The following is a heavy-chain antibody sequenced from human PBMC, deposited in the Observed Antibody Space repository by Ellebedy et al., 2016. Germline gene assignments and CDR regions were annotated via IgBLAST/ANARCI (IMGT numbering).Heavy chain of an antibody. CDR2: IYYSGST. Sequence: GSLRLSCTVSGGSISSSSSYWGWIRQPPGKGLEWIGSIYYSGSTYYNPSLKSRVTISVDTSKNQFSLKLSSVTAADTAVYYCASYSSGWYLGYYGMDVWGQGTTVTVSS. D-gene: IGHD6-19*01. V-gene: IGHV4-39*01. CDR1: GGSISSSSSY. CDR3: ASYSSGWYLGYYGMDV. J-gene: IGHJ6*02.